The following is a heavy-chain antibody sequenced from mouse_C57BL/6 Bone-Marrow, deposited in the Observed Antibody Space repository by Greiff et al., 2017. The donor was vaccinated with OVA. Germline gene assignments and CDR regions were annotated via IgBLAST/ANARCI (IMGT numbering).Heavy chain of an antibody. V-gene: IGHV1-50*01. CDR1: GYTFTSYW. Sequence: VKLQQPGAELVKPGASVKLSCKASGYTFTSYWMQWVKQRPGQGLEWIGEIDPSDSYTNYNQKFKGKATLTVDTSSSTAYMQLSSLTSEDSAVYYCARRAITTNYWGQGTTLTVSS. CDR3: ARRAITTNY. CDR2: IDPSDSYT. J-gene: IGHJ2*01. D-gene: IGHD1-1*01.